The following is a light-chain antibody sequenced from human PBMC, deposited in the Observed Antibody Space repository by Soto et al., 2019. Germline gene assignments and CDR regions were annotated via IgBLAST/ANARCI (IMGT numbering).Light chain of an antibody. J-gene: IGKJ2*01. V-gene: IGKV1-8*01. CDR3: QQYYSYAYT. Sequence: AIRMTQSPSSLSASTGDRVTITCRASQGISSYLAWYQQKPGKAPKLLIYAASTLQSGVPSRFSGSGSGTDFTLTISCLQSEDFATYYCQQYYSYAYTFGQGT. CDR2: AAS. CDR1: QGISSY.